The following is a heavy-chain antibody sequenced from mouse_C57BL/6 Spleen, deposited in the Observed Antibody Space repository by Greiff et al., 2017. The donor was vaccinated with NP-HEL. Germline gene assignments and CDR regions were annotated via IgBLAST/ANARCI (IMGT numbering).Heavy chain of an antibody. Sequence: QVQLQQPGAELVRPGTSVTLSCKASGYTFTSYWMHWVKQRPGRGLEWIGVIDPSDSYTNYNQKFKGKATLTVDTSSSTAYMQLSSLTSEDSAVYYCARTSLLSDYWGKGTTLTVSS. V-gene: IGHV1-59*01. D-gene: IGHD1-1*02. CDR1: GYTFTSYW. CDR3: ARTSLLSDY. J-gene: IGHJ2*01. CDR2: IDPSDSYT.